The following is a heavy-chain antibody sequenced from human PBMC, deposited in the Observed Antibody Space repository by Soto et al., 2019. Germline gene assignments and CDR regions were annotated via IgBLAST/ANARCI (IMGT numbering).Heavy chain of an antibody. Sequence: SGFTFSSYGMHWVRQAPGKGLEWVAVISYDGSNKYYADSVKGRFTISRDNYKNTLYLRMNSLRAEDTALYYCAKDSEYYDILTGWFDPWGQGTLVTVS. J-gene: IGHJ5*02. CDR3: AKDSEYYDILTGWFDP. CDR2: ISYDGSNK. CDR1: GFTFSSYG. V-gene: IGHV3-30*18. D-gene: IGHD3-9*01.